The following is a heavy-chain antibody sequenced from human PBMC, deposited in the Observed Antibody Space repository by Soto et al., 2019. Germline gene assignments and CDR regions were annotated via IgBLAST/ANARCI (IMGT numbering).Heavy chain of an antibody. CDR1: SYS. J-gene: IGHJ4*02. V-gene: IGHV1-46*01. D-gene: IGHD6-6*01. CDR3: ARELDEVRFYDSIGETSSEPYFGY. Sequence: SYSLRWVRQSTGKGLEWMGIIIPSGGSTSYAQKFQGRVTMTRDTSTSTVYMGLSSLRSEDTAVYYCARELDEVRFYDSIGETSSEPYFGYCAEGTLGTGSS. CDR2: IIPSGGST.